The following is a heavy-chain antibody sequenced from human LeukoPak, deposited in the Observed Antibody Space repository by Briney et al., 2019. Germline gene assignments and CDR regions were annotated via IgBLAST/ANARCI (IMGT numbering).Heavy chain of an antibody. CDR3: ERDPRPLGYSRSDNCDKNGGVYNWFDP. D-gene: IGHD2-2*01. J-gene: IGHJ5*02. CDR1: GFTFTRFG. V-gene: IGHV3-23*01. CDR2: INGGGGDT. Sequence: GGSLRLSCEASGFTFTRFGMTWIRQPPGKGLEWVAAINGGGGDTAYADSVKGRFTISRDNAKNSLYLQMNSLRADDTAVYYCERDPRPLGYSRSDNCDKNGGVYNWFDPWGQGTLVIVAS.